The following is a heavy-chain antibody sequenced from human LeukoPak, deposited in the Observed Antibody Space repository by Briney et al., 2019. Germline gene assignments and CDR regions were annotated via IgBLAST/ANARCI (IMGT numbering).Heavy chain of an antibody. CDR2: TYYSGST. CDR1: GGSISSYY. D-gene: IGHD3-16*01. Sequence: SETLSLTCTVSGGSISSYYWSWIRQPPGKGLEWIGYTYYSGSTNYNPSLKSRVTISVDTSKNQFSLKLSSVTAADTAVYYCARLVPYYDYVWGSLDYWGQGTLVTVSS. J-gene: IGHJ4*02. CDR3: ARLVPYYDYVWGSLDY. V-gene: IGHV4-59*08.